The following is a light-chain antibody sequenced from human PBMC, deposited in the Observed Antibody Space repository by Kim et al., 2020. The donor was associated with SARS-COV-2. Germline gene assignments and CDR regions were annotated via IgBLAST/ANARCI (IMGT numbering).Light chain of an antibody. CDR2: EDT. J-gene: IGLJ2*01. CDR3: QAWDSTTVI. CDR1: KLGDKY. Sequence: SYELTQPPSVSVSPGQTASISCSGDKLGDKYACWYQQRPGQSPVLVIYEDTRRPSGIPERFSASTSGNTATLTISGTQAMDEADYYCQAWDSTTVIFDGGTQLTV. V-gene: IGLV3-1*01.